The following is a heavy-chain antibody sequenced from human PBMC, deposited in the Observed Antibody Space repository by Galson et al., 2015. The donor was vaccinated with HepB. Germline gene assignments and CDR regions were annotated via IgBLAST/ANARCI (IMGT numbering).Heavy chain of an antibody. Sequence: SLRLSCAASGFTFSSYAMHWVRQAPGKGLEWVAVISYDGSNKYYADSVKGRFTISRDNSKNTLYLQMNSLRAEDTAVYYCARDDTYYDILTGYYVPDYWGQGTLVTVSS. D-gene: IGHD3-9*01. J-gene: IGHJ4*02. CDR3: ARDDTYYDILTGYYVPDY. CDR2: ISYDGSNK. CDR1: GFTFSSYA. V-gene: IGHV3-30*04.